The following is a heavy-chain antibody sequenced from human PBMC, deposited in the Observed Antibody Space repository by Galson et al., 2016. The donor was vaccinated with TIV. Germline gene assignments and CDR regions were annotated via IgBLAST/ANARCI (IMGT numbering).Heavy chain of an antibody. Sequence: SCKASGYTFIGYVIHWVRQAPGQRLEWMGWINPANGETQSSQRFQGKFTLTTDTSASTAYMALNGLRSEDTAVYFCARDIPGTAKYFDFWGQGTPVTVAS. CDR2: INPANGET. D-gene: IGHD3-10*01. V-gene: IGHV1-3*01. J-gene: IGHJ4*02. CDR3: ARDIPGTAKYFDF. CDR1: GYTFIGYV.